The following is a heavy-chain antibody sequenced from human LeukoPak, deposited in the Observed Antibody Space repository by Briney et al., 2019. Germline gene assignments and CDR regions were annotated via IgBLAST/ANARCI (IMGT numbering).Heavy chain of an antibody. J-gene: IGHJ4*02. V-gene: IGHV3-73*01. CDR2: IRSKANSYAT. CDR1: GFTFSGSA. D-gene: IGHD3-16*01. CDR3: TRPAGDRDY. Sequence: GGSLRLSCAASGFTFSGSAMHWVRQASGKGLEWVGRIRSKANSYATAYAASVKGRFTISRDDSKNTAYLQMNSLKTEDTAMYYCTRPAGDRDYWGQGTLVTVPS.